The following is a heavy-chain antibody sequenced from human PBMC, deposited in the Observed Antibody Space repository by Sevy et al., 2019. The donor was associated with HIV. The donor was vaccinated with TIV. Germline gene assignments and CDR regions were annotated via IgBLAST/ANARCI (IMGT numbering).Heavy chain of an antibody. Sequence: SETLSLTCSVSGGSISSYFWTWIRQPPGKGLEWIGPIYYTGSANYNPSLKSRVTISIDKSKSQFSLNLSSVTAADTAVYYCARDDASNPRVLDYWGQGALVTVSS. J-gene: IGHJ4*02. CDR2: IYYTGSA. CDR1: GGSISSYF. V-gene: IGHV4-59*01. D-gene: IGHD3-3*01. CDR3: ARDDASNPRVLDY.